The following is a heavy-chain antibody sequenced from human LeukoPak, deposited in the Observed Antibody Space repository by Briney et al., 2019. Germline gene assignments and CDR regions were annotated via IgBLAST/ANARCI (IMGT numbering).Heavy chain of an antibody. J-gene: IGHJ4*02. CDR2: ISGSGGST. Sequence: PGGSLRLSCAASGFTFSSYAMNWVRQAPGKGLEWVSTISGSGGSTNYADSVKGRFTISRDNSKNTLYLQMNSLRAEDTAVYYCAKFLPTHIVVANYYFDYWGQGTLVTVSS. D-gene: IGHD2-21*01. V-gene: IGHV3-23*01. CDR1: GFTFSSYA. CDR3: AKFLPTHIVVANYYFDY.